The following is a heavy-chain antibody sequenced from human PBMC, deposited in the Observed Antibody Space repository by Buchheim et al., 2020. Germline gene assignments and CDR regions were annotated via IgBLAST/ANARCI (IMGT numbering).Heavy chain of an antibody. D-gene: IGHD3-22*01. CDR1: GFTFSDYY. CDR2: ISSSSSYT. J-gene: IGHJ4*02. V-gene: IGHV3-11*05. CDR3: ARDREPYYYDSSGYGVDC. Sequence: QVQLVESGGGLVKPGGSLRLSCAASGFTFSDYYMSWTRQAPGKGLEWVSYISSSSSYTNYADSGKGRFTVSRDNAKNSLYLQMNSLRAEDTAVYYCARDREPYYYDSSGYGVDCWGQGTL.